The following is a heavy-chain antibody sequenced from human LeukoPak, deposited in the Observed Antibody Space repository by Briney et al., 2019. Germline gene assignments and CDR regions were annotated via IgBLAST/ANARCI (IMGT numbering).Heavy chain of an antibody. D-gene: IGHD3-22*01. Sequence: SVKVSCKASGGTFSSYAISWVRQAPGQGLEWMGRIIPILGIANYAQKFQGRVTITADKSTSTAYMELSSLRSEDTAVYYCASLPYYYDSSGYPGGYFDYWGQGTLVTVSS. CDR1: GGTFSSYA. J-gene: IGHJ4*02. CDR2: IIPILGIA. V-gene: IGHV1-69*04. CDR3: ASLPYYYDSSGYPGGYFDY.